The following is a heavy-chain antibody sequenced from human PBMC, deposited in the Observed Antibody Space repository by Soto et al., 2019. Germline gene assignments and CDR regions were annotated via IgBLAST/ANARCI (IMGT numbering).Heavy chain of an antibody. J-gene: IGHJ6*03. CDR1: GGSVRSSRYY. Sequence: QVQLQESGPGLVKPSETLSLTCIVSGGSVRSSRYYWGWIRQPPGKGLECIGTIYFSGKSYYNPSLKSRVTMSEDTSRNQFSLEVNSVAATDTATYYCARVDYRGLGSEYFYYMDVWGKGTTVTVSS. V-gene: IGHV4-39*01. CDR2: IYFSGKS. D-gene: IGHD4-4*01. CDR3: ARVDYRGLGSEYFYYMDV.